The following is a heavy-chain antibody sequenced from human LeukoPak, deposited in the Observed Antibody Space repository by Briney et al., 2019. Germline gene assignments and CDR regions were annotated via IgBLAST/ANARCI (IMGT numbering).Heavy chain of an antibody. CDR2: IIPIFGIA. CDR1: GGTFSSYA. V-gene: IGHV1-69*04. CDR3: AREDPTVMFDY. J-gene: IGHJ4*02. Sequence: SVKVSCKASGGTFSSYAISWVRQAPGQGLEWMGRIIPIFGIANYAQKFQGRVTITADKYTSTAYMELSSLRSEDTAVYYCAREDPTVMFDYWGQGTLVTVSS. D-gene: IGHD1-1*01.